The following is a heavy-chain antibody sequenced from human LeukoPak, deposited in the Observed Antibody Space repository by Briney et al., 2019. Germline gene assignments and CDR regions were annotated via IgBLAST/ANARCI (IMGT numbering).Heavy chain of an antibody. CDR3: ARSGPKDWPRDY. J-gene: IGHJ4*02. CDR1: GYTFDNYV. CDR2: ISPYNGNT. D-gene: IGHD1-14*01. Sequence: GASVTVTCEASGYTFDNYVIAWVRQAPGHGLEWMGWISPYNGNTFSAQKLQGRVTLTTDTSTSTAYMELRSLRSDDTAVYYCARSGPKDWPRDYWGRGTLVTVSS. V-gene: IGHV1-18*01.